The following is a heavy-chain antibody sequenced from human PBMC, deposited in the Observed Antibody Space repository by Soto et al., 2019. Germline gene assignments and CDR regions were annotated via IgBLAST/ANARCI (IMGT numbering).Heavy chain of an antibody. Sequence: PGGSLRLSCAASGFTFSSYGMHWVRQAPGKGLEWVAVISYDGSNKYYADSVKGRFTISRDNSKNTLYLQMNSLRAEDTAVYYCAKDSNYYGSGSYLYYYYYYGMDVWGQGTTVTVSS. J-gene: IGHJ6*02. CDR1: GFTFSSYG. CDR3: AKDSNYYGSGSYLYYYYYYGMDV. V-gene: IGHV3-30*18. CDR2: ISYDGSNK. D-gene: IGHD3-10*01.